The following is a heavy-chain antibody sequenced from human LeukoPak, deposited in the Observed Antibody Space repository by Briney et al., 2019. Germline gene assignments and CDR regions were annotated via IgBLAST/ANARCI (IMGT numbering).Heavy chain of an antibody. CDR1: GGSFSGYY. V-gene: IGHV4-34*01. D-gene: IGHD3-22*01. Sequence: SETLSLTCAVYGGSFSGYYWSWIRQPPGKGLEWIGEINHSGSTNYNPSLKSRVTISVDTSKNQFSLKLSSVTAADTAVYYCARGPFSRHYDSSGYPDYWGQGTLATVSS. CDR3: ARGPFSRHYDSSGYPDY. CDR2: INHSGST. J-gene: IGHJ4*02.